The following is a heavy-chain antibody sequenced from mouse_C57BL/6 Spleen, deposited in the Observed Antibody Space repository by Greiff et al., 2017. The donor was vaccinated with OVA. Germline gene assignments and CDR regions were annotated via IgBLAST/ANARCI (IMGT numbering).Heavy chain of an antibody. CDR2: IRNKAHGYTT. CDR3: ARYPLVPAHLDY. CDR1: GFTFTDYY. J-gene: IGHJ2*01. V-gene: IGHV7-3*01. Sequence: EVQLQESGGGLVQPGGSLSLSCAASGFTFTDYYMSWVRQPPGKALEWLGFIRNKAHGYTTEYSASVKGRFTISRDNSQIILYLQRNALRAEDSATYYCARYPLVPAHLDYWGQGTTLTVSS.